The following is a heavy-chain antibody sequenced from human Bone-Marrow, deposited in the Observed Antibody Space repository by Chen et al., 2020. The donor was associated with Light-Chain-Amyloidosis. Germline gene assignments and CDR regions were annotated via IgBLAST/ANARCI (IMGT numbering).Heavy chain of an antibody. Sequence: EVQLVESGGGLVQPGGSLRLSCAASGFTFSSYSMNWVRQAPGKGLEWVSYISSSSSTIYYADSVKGRFTISRDNAKNSLYLQMNSLRAEDTAVYYCAGSRRELLVSPYYYMDVWGKGTTVTVSS. CDR2: ISSSSSTI. CDR3: AGSRRELLVSPYYYMDV. V-gene: IGHV3-48*01. J-gene: IGHJ6*03. CDR1: GFTFSSYS. D-gene: IGHD1-26*01.